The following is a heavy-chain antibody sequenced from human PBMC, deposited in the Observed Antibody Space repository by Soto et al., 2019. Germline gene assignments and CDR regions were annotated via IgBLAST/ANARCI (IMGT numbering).Heavy chain of an antibody. CDR1: GGTFSSYA. D-gene: IGHD3-3*01. CDR3: ARGVRKTDDFWSGYLDCFDY. V-gene: IGHV1-69*13. Sequence: SVKVSCKASGGTFSSYAISWVRQAPGQGLEWMGGIIPIFGTANYAQKFQGRVTITADESTSTAYMKLSSLRSEDTAVYYCARGVRKTDDFWSGYLDCFDYWGQGTLVTVSS. CDR2: IIPIFGTA. J-gene: IGHJ4*02.